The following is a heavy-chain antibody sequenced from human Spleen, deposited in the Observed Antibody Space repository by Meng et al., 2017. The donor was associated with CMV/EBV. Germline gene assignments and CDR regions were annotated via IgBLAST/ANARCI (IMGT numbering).Heavy chain of an antibody. CDR3: ARAGGTGTGFH. CDR2: INRRGST. V-gene: IGHV4-34*10. CDR1: GGSLSGYY. J-gene: IGHJ4*02. D-gene: IGHD1/OR15-1a*01. Sequence: SETLSLTCAVYGGSLSGYYWSWIRQPPGKGLEWIGEINRRGSTNYTPSLKSRITISIDTSKNQFSLKLSSVTAADTAVYYCARAGGTGTGFHWGQGTLVTVSS.